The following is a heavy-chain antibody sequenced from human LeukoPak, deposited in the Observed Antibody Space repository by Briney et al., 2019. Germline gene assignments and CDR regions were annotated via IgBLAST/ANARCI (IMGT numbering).Heavy chain of an antibody. CDR1: GGTFSSYT. D-gene: IGHD1-14*01. Sequence: SVEVSCKASGGTFSSYTISWVRQAPGQGLEWMGGIIPNFGTPNYAQKFQGRVTITADKSTSTAYMELSSLRSEDTAVYYCARVLITSANWFDPWGQGTLVTVSS. CDR2: IIPNFGTP. J-gene: IGHJ5*02. CDR3: ARVLITSANWFDP. V-gene: IGHV1-69*06.